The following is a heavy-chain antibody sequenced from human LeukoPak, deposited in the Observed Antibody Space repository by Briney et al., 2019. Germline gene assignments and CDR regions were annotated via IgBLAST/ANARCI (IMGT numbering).Heavy chain of an antibody. CDR2: ISYDGSNK. CDR3: ARDRGSSTNRYPPHY. CDR1: GFTFSSYA. V-gene: IGHV3-30-3*01. Sequence: GRSLRLSCAASGFTFSSYAMHWVRQAPGKGLEWVAVISYDGSNKYYADSVKGRFTISRDNSNSPLYLQMNSLRGEDTAVYYCARDRGSSTNRYPPHYWGQGTLVTVPS. D-gene: IGHD2-2*01. J-gene: IGHJ4*02.